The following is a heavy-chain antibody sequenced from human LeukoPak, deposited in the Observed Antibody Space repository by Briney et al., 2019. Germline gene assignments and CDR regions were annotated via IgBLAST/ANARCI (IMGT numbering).Heavy chain of an antibody. CDR2: IDKKTKNYET. V-gene: IGHV3-73*01. J-gene: IGHJ5*02. CDR1: GFTFSDCS. CDR3: TRDAGTYNWLDP. D-gene: IGHD1-26*01. Sequence: SGTSLRLSCAASGFTFSDCSIHWVRQASGKGLEWVGLIDKKTKNYETAYAESVRGRFTISRDDSKNTAYLQMDSLEIEDTALYYCTRDAGTYNWLDPWGQGTLVTVSS.